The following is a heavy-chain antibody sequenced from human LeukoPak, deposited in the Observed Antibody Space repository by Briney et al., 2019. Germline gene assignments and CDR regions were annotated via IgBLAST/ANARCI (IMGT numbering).Heavy chain of an antibody. CDR3: ARDELYYYDSSGYYGWSDY. CDR2: INPNSGGT. D-gene: IGHD3-22*01. V-gene: IGHV1-2*02. Sequence: ASVKVSCKASGYPFTSYGISWVRQAPGQGLEWMGWINPNSGGTNYAQKLQGRVTMTRDTSISTAYMELSRLRSDDTAVYYCARDELYYYDSSGYYGWSDYWGQGTLVTVSS. J-gene: IGHJ4*02. CDR1: GYPFTSYG.